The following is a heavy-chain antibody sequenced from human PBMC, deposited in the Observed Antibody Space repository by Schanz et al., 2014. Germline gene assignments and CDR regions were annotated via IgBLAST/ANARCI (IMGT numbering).Heavy chain of an antibody. V-gene: IGHV3-23*01. CDR2: INTGVNT. D-gene: IGHD6-13*01. CDR3: ARGLIAAAGGAFDY. CDR1: GFTFGDYA. J-gene: IGHJ4*02. Sequence: PGGSLRLSCEASGFTFGDYAMTWVRQAPGKGLEWVSAINTGVNTYYADSVRGRFTMSRDNSKNTLYLQMNSLRAGDAAVYYCARGLIAAAGGAFDYWGQGTLVIVSS.